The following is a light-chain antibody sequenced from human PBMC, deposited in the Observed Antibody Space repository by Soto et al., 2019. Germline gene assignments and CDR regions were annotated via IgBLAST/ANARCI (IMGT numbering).Light chain of an antibody. V-gene: IGKV1-5*01. CDR2: DAS. J-gene: IGKJ1*01. Sequence: DIQMTQSPSTLSASVGDRVTITCWASQSISSWLAWYQQKPGKAPKPLIYDASSLESGVPSRFSGSGSGTEFTLTISSLQPDDFATYYCQQYNSYSWTFGQGTKVEIK. CDR3: QQYNSYSWT. CDR1: QSISSW.